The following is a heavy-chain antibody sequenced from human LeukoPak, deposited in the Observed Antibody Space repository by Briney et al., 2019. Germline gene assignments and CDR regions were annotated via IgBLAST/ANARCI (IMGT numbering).Heavy chain of an antibody. CDR1: GFTFGKYW. Sequence: GGSLRLSCVASGFTFGKYWMSWVRQAPGKGLEWVSSISSSSSYIYYADSVKGRFTISRDNAKNSLYLQMNSLRAEDTAVYYCARDRGYYDSSGYDYWGQGTLVTVSS. CDR2: ISSSSSYI. V-gene: IGHV3-21*01. J-gene: IGHJ4*02. D-gene: IGHD3-22*01. CDR3: ARDRGYYDSSGYDY.